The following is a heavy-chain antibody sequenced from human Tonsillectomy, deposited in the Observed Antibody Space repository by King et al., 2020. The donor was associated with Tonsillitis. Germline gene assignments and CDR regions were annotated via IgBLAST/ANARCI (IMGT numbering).Heavy chain of an antibody. V-gene: IGHV4-38-2*02. J-gene: IGHJ5*02. Sequence: VPLQESGPGLVKPSETLSLTCTVSGYFISSGYYWGWIRHPPGKGLEWIGSIYHSGSTYYNPSLKSRVTISVDSSKNQFSLKLSSVTAADTAVYYCARAEGVRRNSVQRDNWGDPGGQGTLGTVSA. CDR2: IYHSGST. CDR3: ARAEGVRRNSVQRDNWGDP. D-gene: IGHD1/OR15-1a*01. CDR1: GYFISSGYY.